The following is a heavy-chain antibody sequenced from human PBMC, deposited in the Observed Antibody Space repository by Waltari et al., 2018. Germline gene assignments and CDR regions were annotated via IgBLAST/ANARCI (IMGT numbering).Heavy chain of an antibody. CDR1: GYMFNNYY. Sequence: QVQLVQSGAEVKKPGASVKIACKASGYMFNNYYISWVRQAPGQGLEWMGWINPNSGGTNHAQKFQGRVTMTRDTSISTAYMELTRLRSDDTAVYFCARRKGYCTSSTCPPVQGYFGYWGQGTLVTVSS. V-gene: IGHV1-2*02. D-gene: IGHD2-2*01. J-gene: IGHJ4*02. CDR3: ARRKGYCTSSTCPPVQGYFGY. CDR2: INPNSGGT.